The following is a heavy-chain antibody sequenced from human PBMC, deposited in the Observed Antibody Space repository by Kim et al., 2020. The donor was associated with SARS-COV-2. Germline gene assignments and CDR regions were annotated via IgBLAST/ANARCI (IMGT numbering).Heavy chain of an antibody. D-gene: IGHD3-9*01. CDR2: IYTSGST. J-gene: IGHJ5*02. V-gene: IGHV4-61*02. Sequence: SETLSLTCTVSGGSISSGSYYWSWIRQPAGKGLEWIGRIYTSGSTNYNPSLKSRVTISVDTSKNQFSLKLSSVTAADTAVYYCARYRKHDILTGYRFDPWGQGTLVTVSS. CDR1: GGSISSGSYY. CDR3: ARYRKHDILTGYRFDP.